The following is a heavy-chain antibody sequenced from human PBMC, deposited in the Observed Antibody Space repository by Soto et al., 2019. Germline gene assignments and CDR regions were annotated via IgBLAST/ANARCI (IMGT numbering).Heavy chain of an antibody. CDR1: GGSVSSGSYY. CDR3: ARGLTLVPYCSGDCQITVDY. CDR2: IYYSGST. V-gene: IGHV4-61*01. J-gene: IGHJ4*02. D-gene: IGHD2-21*02. Sequence: SETLSLTCTVSGGSVSSGSYYWSWIRQPPGQGLEWIGYIYYSGSTNYNPSLKCRVTISVDTSKNQFSLKLSSVTAADTAVYYCARGLTLVPYCSGDCQITVDYWGQGTLVTVSS.